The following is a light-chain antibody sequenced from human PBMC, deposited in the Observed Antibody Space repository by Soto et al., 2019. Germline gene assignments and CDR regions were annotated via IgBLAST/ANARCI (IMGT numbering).Light chain of an antibody. CDR3: QQYYSPPPT. CDR1: QSVLYSSNNKNY. CDR2: WAS. J-gene: IGKJ4*01. V-gene: IGKV4-1*01. Sequence: DIVMTQSPDSLAVSLGERATINCKSSQSVLYSSNNKNYLAWYQQKPGQPPKELIYWASTRESGVPDRFSGSGSRTYFTLTISSLQAEDVAVYYCQQYYSPPPTFGGGTKVEIK.